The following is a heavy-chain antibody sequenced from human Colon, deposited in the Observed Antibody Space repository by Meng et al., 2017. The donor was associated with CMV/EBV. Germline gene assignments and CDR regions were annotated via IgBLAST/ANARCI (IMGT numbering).Heavy chain of an antibody. Sequence: EVQVVASGGDVVQPGGYLRLSCVASGFSFNSYAMSWVRQAPGKGLEWVATISGRGATTYYADSLEGRFSISRDNSKNTLFLQMDSVRAEDTAVFYCARDGVIGPFDFWGQGTLVTVSS. V-gene: IGHV3-23*04. D-gene: IGHD3-16*02. CDR3: ARDGVIGPFDF. J-gene: IGHJ4*02. CDR2: ISGRGATT. CDR1: GFSFNSYA.